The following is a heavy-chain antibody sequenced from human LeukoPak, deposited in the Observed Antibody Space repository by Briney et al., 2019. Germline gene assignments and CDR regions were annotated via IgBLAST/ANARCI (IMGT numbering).Heavy chain of an antibody. Sequence: GGSLRLSCVASGFTFRNAWMTWVRQAPGKGLEWVGRIKSKTDGGTTDYAAPVKGRFTISRDDSKNTLCLQMNSLKTEDTAVYYCATAVDDSSAYYYGGYWGQGTLVTVSS. CDR2: IKSKTDGGTT. D-gene: IGHD3-22*01. J-gene: IGHJ4*02. CDR3: ATAVDDSSAYYYGGY. CDR1: GFTFRNAW. V-gene: IGHV3-15*01.